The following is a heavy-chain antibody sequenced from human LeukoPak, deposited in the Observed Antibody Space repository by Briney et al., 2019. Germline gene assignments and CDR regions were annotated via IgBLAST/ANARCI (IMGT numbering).Heavy chain of an antibody. CDR1: GYTFTGYY. D-gene: IGHD1/OR15-1a*01. CDR2: INPNSGGT. CDR3: ARDTPEWHNSFCFDY. Sequence: ASVKVSCKASGYTFTGYYMHWVRQAPGQGLEWMGWINPNSGGTNYAQKFQGRVTMTRDTSISTAYMELSRLRSDDTAVYYCARDTPEWHNSFCFDYWGQGTLVTVAS. J-gene: IGHJ4*02. V-gene: IGHV1-2*02.